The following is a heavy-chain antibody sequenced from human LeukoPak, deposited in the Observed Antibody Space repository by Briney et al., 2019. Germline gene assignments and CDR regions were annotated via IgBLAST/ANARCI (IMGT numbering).Heavy chain of an antibody. V-gene: IGHV4-38-2*02. Sequence: SETLSLTCAVSGYSIRSCYYWGWIRQPPGKGLEWIASMYHSGSTYYNPSLKSRVTLSVDTSKNQFSLKMSSVTAADTAVYYCGRDRSGGYSVDYWGQGTLVTVS. CDR1: GYSIRSCYY. J-gene: IGHJ4*02. D-gene: IGHD1-26*01. CDR3: GRDRSGGYSVDY. CDR2: MYHSGST.